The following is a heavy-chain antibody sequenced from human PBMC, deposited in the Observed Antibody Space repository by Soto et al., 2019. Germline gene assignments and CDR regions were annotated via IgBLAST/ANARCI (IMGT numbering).Heavy chain of an antibody. CDR3: AREVQVHTPAFVY. V-gene: IGHV1-69*19. J-gene: IGHJ4*02. Sequence: QVQLVQSGAEMKKPGSSVKVSFQSSGGTFNTYAMNWVRQAPGQGPEWMGDISPMFGAANYAPKFQGRGTITADESTGTSYMQLSSLTSEDTALYFCAREVQVHTPAFVYWGQGTLVTVSS. CDR2: ISPMFGAA. D-gene: IGHD3-10*01. CDR1: GGTFNTYA.